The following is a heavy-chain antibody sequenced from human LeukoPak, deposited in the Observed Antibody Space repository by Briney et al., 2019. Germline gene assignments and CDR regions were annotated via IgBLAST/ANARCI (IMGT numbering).Heavy chain of an antibody. CDR1: GYTFTSYA. J-gene: IGHJ2*01. Sequence: EASVKVSCKASGYTFTSYAMHWVRQAPGQRLEWMGWINAGNGNTKYSQKFQGRVTITRDTSASTAYMELSSLRSEDTVVYYCARSKQLSYWYFDLWGRGTLVTVSS. CDR2: INAGNGNT. CDR3: ARSKQLSYWYFDL. D-gene: IGHD6-6*01. V-gene: IGHV1-3*01.